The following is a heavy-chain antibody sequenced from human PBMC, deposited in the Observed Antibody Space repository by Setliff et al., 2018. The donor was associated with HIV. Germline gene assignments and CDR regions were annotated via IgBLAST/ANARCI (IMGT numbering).Heavy chain of an antibody. V-gene: IGHV4-59*11. Sequence: PSETLSLTCTVSGGSMTTHFWSWIWQPPGKGLEWIGSVYYSGSTNCNPSLKSRVTISLDTSENQFSLNLNSVTAADTAVYYCARDISEGFFLERASEHWSQGTLVTVSS. D-gene: IGHD3-3*01. CDR1: GGSMTTHF. CDR3: ARDISEGFFLERASEH. CDR2: VYYSGST. J-gene: IGHJ1*01.